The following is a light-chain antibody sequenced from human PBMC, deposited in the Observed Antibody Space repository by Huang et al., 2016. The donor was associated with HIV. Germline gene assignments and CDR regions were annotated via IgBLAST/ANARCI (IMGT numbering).Light chain of an antibody. J-gene: IGKJ1*01. CDR2: SVS. CDR3: QQYYNWPWT. V-gene: IGKV3-15*01. CDR1: QYVGTS. Sequence: EIVVTQSPATLSVSPGEGATLSCRASQYVGTSLAWYQQKPGQSPRLVIHSVSTMATGFPARFSGIGSRTEFTLTITSLQSEDCALYYCQQYYNWPWTFGLGTKVEI.